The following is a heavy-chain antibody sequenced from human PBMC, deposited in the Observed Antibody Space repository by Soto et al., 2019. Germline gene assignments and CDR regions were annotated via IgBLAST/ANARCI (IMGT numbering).Heavy chain of an antibody. CDR3: ARADGSGDSNDYYYGMDV. CDR1: CGAIISGVYS. J-gene: IGHJ6*02. CDR2: IFHNGST. D-gene: IGHD3-10*01. V-gene: IGHV4-30-2*01. Sequence: SETLSLTCSVSCGAIISGVYSWRWIRQPPGKGPEWIGYIFHNGSTYYNPSLKSRVTISVDRSKNQFCLKLISVSAADTAVYYCARADGSGDSNDYYYGMDVWGQGTTVTVSS.